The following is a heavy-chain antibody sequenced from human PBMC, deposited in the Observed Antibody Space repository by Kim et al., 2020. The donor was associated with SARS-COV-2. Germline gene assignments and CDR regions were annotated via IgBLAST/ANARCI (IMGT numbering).Heavy chain of an antibody. V-gene: IGHV4-39*01. J-gene: IGHJ5*02. CDR3: ATYIVVVPAAIHWFDP. CDR2: IYYSGST. D-gene: IGHD2-2*01. CDR1: GGSISSSSYY. Sequence: SETLSLTCTVSGGSISSSSYYWGWIRQPPGKGLEWIGSIYYSGSTYYNPSLKSRVTISVDTSKNQISLKLSSVTAADTAVYYCATYIVVVPAAIHWFDPWGHGTLVTVSS.